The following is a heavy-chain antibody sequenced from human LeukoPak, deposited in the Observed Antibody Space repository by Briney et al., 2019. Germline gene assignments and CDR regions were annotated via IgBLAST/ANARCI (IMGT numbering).Heavy chain of an antibody. J-gene: IGHJ4*02. CDR1: GFTFSSYN. D-gene: IGHD5-18*01. Sequence: GGSLRLSCAASGFTFSSYNMNWDRQAPGKGLEWVSYISRSSSTTYYADSVKGRFTISRDNAKNSLYLQMNSLRDEDTAVYYCARGEDTAMAPLLDYWGQGTLVTVSS. CDR3: ARGEDTAMAPLLDY. V-gene: IGHV3-48*02. CDR2: ISRSSSTT.